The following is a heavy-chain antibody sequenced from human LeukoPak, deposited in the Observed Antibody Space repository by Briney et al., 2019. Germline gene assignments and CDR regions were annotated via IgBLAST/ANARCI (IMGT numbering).Heavy chain of an antibody. CDR3: ARHNYDSSAYDC. CDR2: IYYSGST. Sequence: SETLSLTCTVSGGSISSGDYYWSWIRQPPGKGLEWIGYIYYSGSTYYNPSLKSRVTISVDTSKNQFSLKLSSVTAADTAVYYCARHNYDSSAYDCWGKGTLVTVSS. J-gene: IGHJ4*02. V-gene: IGHV4-30-4*08. D-gene: IGHD3-22*01. CDR1: GGSISSGDYY.